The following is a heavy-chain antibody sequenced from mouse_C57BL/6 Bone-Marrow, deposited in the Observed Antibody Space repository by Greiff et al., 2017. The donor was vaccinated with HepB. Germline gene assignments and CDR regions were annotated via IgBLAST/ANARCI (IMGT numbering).Heavy chain of an antibody. CDR2: IYPSDSET. D-gene: IGHD1-1*01. CDR3: ARSIYEDY. V-gene: IGHV1-61*01. J-gene: IGHJ2*01. Sequence: QVQLQQPGAELVRPGSSVKLSCKASGYTFTSYWMDWVKQRPGQGLEWIGNIYPSDSETHYNQKFKDKATLTVDKSSSTAYMQLSSLTSEDSAVYYCARSIYEDYWGQGTTLTVSS. CDR1: GYTFTSYW.